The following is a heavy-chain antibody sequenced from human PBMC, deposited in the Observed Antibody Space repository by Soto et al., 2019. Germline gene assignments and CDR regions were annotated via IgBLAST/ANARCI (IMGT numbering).Heavy chain of an antibody. CDR3: XXXXXXXXXXXY. CDR1: GFTFSSYG. V-gene: IGHV3-30*03. CDR2: ISYDGRNK. J-gene: IGHJ4*02. Sequence: QVQLVESGGGVVQPGRSLRLSCAASGFTFSSYGMHWVRQAPGKGLEWVAVISYDGRNKYYADSVKGRFTISRDNSKNPLYLQMNSLRAEDTXXXXXXXXXXXXXXXXYWGQGTLVTVSS.